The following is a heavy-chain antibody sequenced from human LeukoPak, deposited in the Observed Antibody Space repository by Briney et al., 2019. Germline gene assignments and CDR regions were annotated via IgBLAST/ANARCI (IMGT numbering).Heavy chain of an antibody. CDR2: ISSSGSTI. Sequence: GGSLRLSCAASGFTFSSYEMNWVRQAPGKGLEWVSYISSSGSTIYYADSVKGRFTISRDNSKNTLYLQMNSLSAEDTAVYYCANQYYDTSGYAPLDWGQGTMVTVSS. V-gene: IGHV3-48*03. D-gene: IGHD3-22*01. J-gene: IGHJ3*01. CDR1: GFTFSSYE. CDR3: ANQYYDTSGYAPLD.